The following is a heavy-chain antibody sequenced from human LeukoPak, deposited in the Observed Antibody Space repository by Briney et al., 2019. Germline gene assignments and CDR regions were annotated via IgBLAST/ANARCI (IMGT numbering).Heavy chain of an antibody. V-gene: IGHV4-34*01. CDR3: ARDHRSGSYYNRQGRFDP. CDR2: INHSGST. D-gene: IGHD3-10*01. J-gene: IGHJ5*02. CDR1: GGSFSGYY. Sequence: SETLSLTCAVYGGSFSGYYWSWIRQPPGKGLEWIGEINHSGSTNHNPSLKSRVTISVDTSKNQFSLKLSSVTAADTAVYYCARDHRSGSYYNRQGRFDPWGQGTLVTVSS.